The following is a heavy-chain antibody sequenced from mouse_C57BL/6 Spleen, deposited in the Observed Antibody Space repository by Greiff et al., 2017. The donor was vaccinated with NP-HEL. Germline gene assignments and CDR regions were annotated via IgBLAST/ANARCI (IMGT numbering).Heavy chain of an antibody. Sequence: VQLPQSGAELAKPGASVKLSCKASGYTFTSYWMHWVKQRPGQGLEWIGYINPSSGYTKYNQKFKDKATLTADNSSSTAYMQLSSLTYEDSAVYYCARFDYDRSYWYFDVWGTGTTVTVSS. CDR3: ARFDYDRSYWYFDV. V-gene: IGHV1-7*01. J-gene: IGHJ1*03. D-gene: IGHD2-4*01. CDR1: GYTFTSYW. CDR2: INPSSGYT.